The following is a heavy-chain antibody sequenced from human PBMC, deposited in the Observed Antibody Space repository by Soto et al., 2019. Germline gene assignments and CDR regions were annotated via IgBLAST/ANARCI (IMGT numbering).Heavy chain of an antibody. CDR2: IIPLMRTV. CDR1: EGTFASYS. J-gene: IGHJ6*02. D-gene: IGHD2-21*01. V-gene: IGHV1-69*06. CDR3: ARDPVDLFGYLDV. Sequence: QEELVQSGAEVKKPGSSVNVSCRTSEGTFASYSITWLRQVPGQRLEWMGEIIPLMRTVNYAQKFQDRVTITGDRSTSTVYMALSSLRSDDTAVYYCARDPVDLFGYLDVWGQGTPVTVSS.